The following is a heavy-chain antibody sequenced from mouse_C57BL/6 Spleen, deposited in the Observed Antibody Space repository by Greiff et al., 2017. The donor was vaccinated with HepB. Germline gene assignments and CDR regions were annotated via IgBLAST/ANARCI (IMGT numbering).Heavy chain of an antibody. J-gene: IGHJ4*01. V-gene: IGHV1-72*01. CDR3: ARRGDDHDGVGAMDY. CDR1: GYTFTSFW. Sequence: VQLQQPGAELVKPGASVKLSCKASGYTFTSFWMPRVKQRPGRGLEWIGRSDPKSGGTKNNEKFKSKAIQTGDKPSSPAYMQLSSLTSEDSAVYYCARRGDDHDGVGAMDYWGQGTSVTVAS. CDR2: SDPKSGGT. D-gene: IGHD1-1*02.